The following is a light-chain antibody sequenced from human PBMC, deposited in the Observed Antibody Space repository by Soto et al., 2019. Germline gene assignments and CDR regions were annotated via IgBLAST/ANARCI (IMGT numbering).Light chain of an antibody. Sequence: QSVLTQPASVSSSPGQSITISCTGTSSDVGNYNLVSWYQQHPGKAPKLMIYEVSKRPSGVSNRFSGSKSGNTASLTISGLQPEDEADYYCCSYAGSRRVFGTGTKVTVL. V-gene: IGLV2-23*02. CDR2: EVS. J-gene: IGLJ1*01. CDR1: SSDVGNYNL. CDR3: CSYAGSRRV.